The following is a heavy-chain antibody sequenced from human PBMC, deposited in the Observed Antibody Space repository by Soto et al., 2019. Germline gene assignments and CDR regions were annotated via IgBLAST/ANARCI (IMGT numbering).Heavy chain of an antibody. D-gene: IGHD6-19*01. CDR3: ARHCVPGIPVAAPDD. CDR1: GVPIISYY. J-gene: IGHJ4*02. Sequence: PSETLSLTCTVSGVPIISYYWSWILQPPGKGLEWIGYIYYSGSTNYNPSLKSRVTISVDTSKNQFSLKLSSVTAADTAVYYCARHCVPGIPVAAPDDWGPGTLVNVSS. CDR2: IYYSGST. V-gene: IGHV4-59*08.